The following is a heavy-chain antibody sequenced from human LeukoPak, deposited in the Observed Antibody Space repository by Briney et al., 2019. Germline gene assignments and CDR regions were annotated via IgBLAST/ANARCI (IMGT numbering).Heavy chain of an antibody. J-gene: IGHJ4*02. V-gene: IGHV1-18*01. D-gene: IGHD6-13*01. CDR1: GYTFTSYG. CDR2: ISAYNGNT. Sequence: ASVKVSCKASGYTFTSYGISWVRQAPGQGLVWMGWISAYNGNTNYAQKLQGRVTMTTDTSTSTAYMELRSLRSDDTAVYYCARGPFEVVSSSWYSVSPYQVSLDYFDYWGQGTLVTVSS. CDR3: ARGPFEVVSSSWYSVSPYQVSLDYFDY.